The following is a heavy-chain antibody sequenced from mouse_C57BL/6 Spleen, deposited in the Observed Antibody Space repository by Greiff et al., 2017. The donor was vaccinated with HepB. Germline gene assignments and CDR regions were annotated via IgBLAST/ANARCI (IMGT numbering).Heavy chain of an antibody. CDR2: INPNNGGT. CDR1: GYTFTDYN. J-gene: IGHJ3*01. Sequence: EVQLVESGPELVKPGASVKIPCKASGYTFTDYNMDWVKQSHGKSLEWIGDINPNNGGTIYNQKFKGKATLTVDKSSSTAYMELRSLTSEDTAVYYCARRAGLGDWFAYWGQGTLVTVSA. CDR3: ARRAGLGDWFAY. V-gene: IGHV1-18*01. D-gene: IGHD3-3*01.